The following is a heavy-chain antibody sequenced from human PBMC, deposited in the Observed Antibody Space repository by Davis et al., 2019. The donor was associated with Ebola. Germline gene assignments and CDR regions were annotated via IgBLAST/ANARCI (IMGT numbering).Heavy chain of an antibody. Sequence: GGSLRLSCAASGFTFSSYAMSWVRQAPGKGLEWVSAISGSGGSTYYADSVKGRFTISRDNSKNTLYLQMNSLRAEDTAVYYCAREGGVCSGGSCYILFGMDVWGQGTTVTVSS. CDR1: GFTFSSYA. V-gene: IGHV3-23*01. CDR2: ISGSGGST. CDR3: AREGGVCSGGSCYILFGMDV. J-gene: IGHJ6*02. D-gene: IGHD2-15*01.